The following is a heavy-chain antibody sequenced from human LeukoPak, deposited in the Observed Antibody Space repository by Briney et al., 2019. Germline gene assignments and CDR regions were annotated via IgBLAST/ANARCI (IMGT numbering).Heavy chain of an antibody. V-gene: IGHV3-30*01. D-gene: IGHD3-22*01. J-gene: IGHJ4*02. CDR1: GFTFSSYA. CDR2: ISYDGSNK. Sequence: PGGSLRLSCAASGFTFSSYAMHWVRQAPGKGLEWVAVISYDGSNKYYADSVKGRFTISRDNSKNTLYLRMNSLRAEDTAVYYCARGPTYYDSSGYPEDYWGQGTLVTVSS. CDR3: ARGPTYYDSSGYPEDY.